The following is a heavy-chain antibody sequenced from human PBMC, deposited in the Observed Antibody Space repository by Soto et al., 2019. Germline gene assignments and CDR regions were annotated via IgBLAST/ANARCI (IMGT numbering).Heavy chain of an antibody. CDR3: ARYDAPHAYDI. J-gene: IGHJ3*02. CDR1: GGTFSSYT. D-gene: IGHD3-3*01. V-gene: IGHV1-69*02. Sequence: QVQRVQSGAEVKKPGSSVKVSCKASGGTFSSYTISWVRQAPGQGLEWMGRIIPILGIANYAQKFQGRVTITADKSTTKSHTELRSVASEDTAVYHCARYDAPHAYDIWGQGTMVTVSS. CDR2: IIPILGIA.